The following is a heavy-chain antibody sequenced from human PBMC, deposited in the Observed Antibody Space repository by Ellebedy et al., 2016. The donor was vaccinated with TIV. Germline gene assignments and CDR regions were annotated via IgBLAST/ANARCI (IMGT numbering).Heavy chain of an antibody. CDR3: AKHVRDGPHFDI. J-gene: IGHJ3*02. V-gene: IGHV4-39*01. D-gene: IGHD2-21*01. CDR2: IYYSGIS. Sequence: MPSETLSLTCLVSGGTISDLSNNWDWLRQPPGKGLEWIASIYYSGISYYSPSLKSRVTISAVPSRNQFYLKLSSVTAATTSIYYCAKHVRDGPHFDIWGQGTMVTVSS. CDR1: GGTISDLSNN.